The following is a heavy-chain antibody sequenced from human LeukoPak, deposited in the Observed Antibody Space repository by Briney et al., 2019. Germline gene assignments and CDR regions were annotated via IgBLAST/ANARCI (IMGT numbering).Heavy chain of an antibody. CDR3: ARDKSLNYYDSSGYYYDY. Sequence: ASERVSCKASGYTFTSYGISWVRQAPGQGLEWMGWISAFNGNTNYAQKLQGRVTMTTDTSTSTAYMELRSLRSDDTAVYYCARDKSLNYYDSSGYYYDYWGQGTLVTVSS. J-gene: IGHJ4*02. V-gene: IGHV1-18*01. CDR1: GYTFTSYG. CDR2: ISAFNGNT. D-gene: IGHD3-22*01.